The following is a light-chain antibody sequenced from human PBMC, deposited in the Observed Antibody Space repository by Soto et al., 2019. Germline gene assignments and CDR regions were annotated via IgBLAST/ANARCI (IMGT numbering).Light chain of an antibody. J-gene: IGKJ2*01. CDR2: GAS. V-gene: IGKV3-15*01. CDR1: QSVSSN. Sequence: EIVMTQSPASLSVSPGERATLSCRASQSVSSNLAWYQQKPAQAPRLLIYGASTSATGIPARFSGSGSGTEFTLTISSLQSEDFAVYYCQQYNNWPPMYTFGQGTKLEIK. CDR3: QQYNNWPPMYT.